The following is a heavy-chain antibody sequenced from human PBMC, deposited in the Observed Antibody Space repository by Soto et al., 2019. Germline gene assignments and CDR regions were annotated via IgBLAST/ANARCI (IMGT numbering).Heavy chain of an antibody. CDR3: ARATYTPWSPPTFAMDV. CDR2: INGGNGYT. V-gene: IGHV1-3*01. Sequence: ASVKVSCKASGYTFSNNAIHWVRQAPGQELEWMGWINGGNGYTKYSQKFQDRVTITRDTSASTTYMELRSLRSEDTAIFYCARATYTPWSPPTFAMDVWGQGTTVTVSS. J-gene: IGHJ6*02. D-gene: IGHD2-15*01. CDR1: GYTFSNNA.